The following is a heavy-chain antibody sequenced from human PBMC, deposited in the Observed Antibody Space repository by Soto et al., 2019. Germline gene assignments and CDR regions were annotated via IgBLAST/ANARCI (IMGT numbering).Heavy chain of an antibody. CDR1: GYNFINYG. D-gene: IGHD3-10*01. CDR3: VRDLDGSGSYYTGY. J-gene: IGHJ4*02. V-gene: IGHV1-18*01. CDR2: IRGHNGNT. Sequence: QVHLVQSGVEVKKPGASVKVSCKASGYNFINYGITWVRQAPGQGLEWMGWIRGHNGNTNYAQNLQGRVTMTTDTSTSTAYMELRSLRSNATAVYYCVRDLDGSGSYYTGYWGPGTLVTVSS.